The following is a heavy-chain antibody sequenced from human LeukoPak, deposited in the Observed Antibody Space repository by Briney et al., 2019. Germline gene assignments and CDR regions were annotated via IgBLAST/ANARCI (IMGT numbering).Heavy chain of an antibody. J-gene: IGHJ4*02. CDR3: ARLGNYDSSGFDY. V-gene: IGHV4-39*07. CDR1: GGSISSSSYY. Sequence: PSETLSLTCTVSGGSISSSSYYWGWIRQPPGKGLEWIGEINHSGSTNYNPSLKSRVTISVDTSKNQFSLKLSSVTAADTAVYYCARLGNYDSSGFDYWGQGTLVTVSS. D-gene: IGHD3-22*01. CDR2: INHSGST.